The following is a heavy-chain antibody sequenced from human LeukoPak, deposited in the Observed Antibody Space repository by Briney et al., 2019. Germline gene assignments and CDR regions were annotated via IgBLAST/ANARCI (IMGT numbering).Heavy chain of an antibody. Sequence: ASVKVSCKASGYTFTGYYMHWVRQAPGQGLEWMGWINPNSGGTNYAQKFQGRVTMTRGTSISTAYMELSRLRSDDTAVYYCARARTYYYDSSVYYTLDYGGQETLVPV. J-gene: IGHJ4*02. CDR3: ARARTYYYDSSVYYTLDY. CDR1: GYTFTGYY. V-gene: IGHV1-2*02. CDR2: INPNSGGT. D-gene: IGHD3-22*01.